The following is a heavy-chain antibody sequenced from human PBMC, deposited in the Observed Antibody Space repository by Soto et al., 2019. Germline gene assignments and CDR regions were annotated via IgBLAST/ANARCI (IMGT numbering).Heavy chain of an antibody. CDR3: GGQPGGGGY. CDR2: IYSGGYT. D-gene: IGHD3-10*01. V-gene: IGHV3-53*01. CDR1: GFTVSNNY. Sequence: EVQLVESGGGLIQPGGSLRLSCAVSGFTVSNNYMSWVRQAPGKGLEGVSVIYSGGYTAYGDSVKGRFTISRDNSKNTLYLQRKRRRAGARGVFFCGGQPGGGGYWGQGTLVTVSS. J-gene: IGHJ4*02.